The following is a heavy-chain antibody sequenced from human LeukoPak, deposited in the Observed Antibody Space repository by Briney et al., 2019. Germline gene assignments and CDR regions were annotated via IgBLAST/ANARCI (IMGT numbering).Heavy chain of an antibody. V-gene: IGHV1-2*02. J-gene: IGHJ4*02. CDR1: GYTFTGYY. Sequence: GASVKVSCKASGYTFTGYYMHWVRQAPGQGLEWMGWINPNSSGTNYAQKFQGRVTMTRDTSISTAYMELSRLRSDDTAVYYCARVLDYVPITPFDYWGQGTLVTVSS. CDR2: INPNSSGT. D-gene: IGHD4-17*01. CDR3: ARVLDYVPITPFDY.